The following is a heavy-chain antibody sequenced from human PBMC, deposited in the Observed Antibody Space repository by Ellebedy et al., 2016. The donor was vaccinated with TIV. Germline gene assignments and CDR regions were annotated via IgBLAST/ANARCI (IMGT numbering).Heavy chain of an antibody. CDR2: IYYSGST. CDR1: GGSISSGGYY. Sequence: MPSETLSLTCTVSGGSISSGGYYWSWIRQHPGKGLEWIGYIYYSGSTYYNPSLKSRVTISVDTSKNQFSLKLSSVTAADTAVYYCARGTTVVTPPDYWGQGTLVTVSS. CDR3: ARGTTVVTPPDY. J-gene: IGHJ4*02. V-gene: IGHV4-31*03. D-gene: IGHD4-23*01.